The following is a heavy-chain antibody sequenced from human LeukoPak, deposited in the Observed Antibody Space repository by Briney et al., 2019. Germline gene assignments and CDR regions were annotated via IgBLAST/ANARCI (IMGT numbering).Heavy chain of an antibody. CDR2: INHSGST. V-gene: IGHV4-34*01. Sequence: PSETLSLTSAVYGGSFSGYYWSWIRQPPGKGLEWIGEINHSGSTNYNPSLKSRVTISVDTSKNQFSLKLSSVTAADTAVYYCARGRYSSSWYPYWGQGTLVTVSS. D-gene: IGHD6-13*01. J-gene: IGHJ4*02. CDR3: ARGRYSSSWYPY. CDR1: GGSFSGYY.